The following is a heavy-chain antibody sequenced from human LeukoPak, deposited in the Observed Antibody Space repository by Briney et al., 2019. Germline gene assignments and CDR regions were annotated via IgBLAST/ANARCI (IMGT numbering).Heavy chain of an antibody. V-gene: IGHV3-11*05. D-gene: IGHD6-19*01. CDR1: GFTLSDYY. CDR2: ISSSSSYT. Sequence: GGSLRLSCAASGFTLSDYYMSWIRQAPGKGLEWVSYISSSSSYTNYADSVKGRFTISRDNSKNSLYLQMNSLRTEDTALYHCAKDRGWYDYWGQGTLVTVSS. CDR3: AKDRGWYDY. J-gene: IGHJ4*02.